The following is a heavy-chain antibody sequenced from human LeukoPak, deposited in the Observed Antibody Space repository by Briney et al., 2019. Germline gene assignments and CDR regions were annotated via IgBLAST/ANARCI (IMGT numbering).Heavy chain of an antibody. CDR2: IYYSGST. J-gene: IGHJ4*02. Sequence: SETLSLTCTVSGGSISSSSYYWGWIRQPPGKGLEWIGSIYYSGSTYYNPSLKSRVTISVDTSKNQFSLKLSSVTAADTAVYYCARHSRYSGYENFDYWGQGTLVTVSS. D-gene: IGHD5-12*01. CDR3: ARHSRYSGYENFDY. V-gene: IGHV4-39*01. CDR1: GGSISSSSYY.